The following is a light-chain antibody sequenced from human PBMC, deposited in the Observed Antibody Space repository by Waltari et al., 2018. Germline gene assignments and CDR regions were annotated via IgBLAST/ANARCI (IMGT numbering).Light chain of an antibody. CDR1: RLESKF. J-gene: IGLJ2*01. CDR2: QDS. Sequence: SYELTQPPSVSVSSGQAATISCSGDRLESKFISWYQQRPGQSPILVIYQDSRRPSGIPERFSGSNSGNTATLTIIGTQAMDEADYYCQTWDSKSLLVFGGGTRLTVL. CDR3: QTWDSKSLLV. V-gene: IGLV3-1*01.